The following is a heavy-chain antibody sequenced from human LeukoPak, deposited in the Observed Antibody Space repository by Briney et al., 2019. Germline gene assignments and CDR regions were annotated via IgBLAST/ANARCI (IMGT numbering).Heavy chain of an antibody. CDR2: IYYSGST. J-gene: IGHJ4*02. Sequence: SETLSLTCTVSGGSISSYYWSWIRQPPGKGLEWIGYIYYSGSTNYNPSLKGRVTIPVDTSKNQFSLKLSSVTAADTAVYYCARVMRGYSYGDFDYWGQGTLVTVSS. CDR1: GGSISSYY. D-gene: IGHD5-18*01. CDR3: ARVMRGYSYGDFDY. V-gene: IGHV4-59*01.